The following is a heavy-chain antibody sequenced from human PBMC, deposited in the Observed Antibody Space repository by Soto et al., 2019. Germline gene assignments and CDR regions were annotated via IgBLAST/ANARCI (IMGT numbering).Heavy chain of an antibody. CDR2: LSGSGANT. Sequence: EVQLLESGGGLVQPGGSLRLSCAASGFTFRNFAMSWLRQVPGGGLEWVSDLSGSGANTYYADSVQGRFTISRDNSKNMLYLQINSLTAADTAMYYCANDWGPKWNDEDFHHWGQGTLVTVSS. D-gene: IGHD1-20*01. CDR1: GFTFRNFA. CDR3: ANDWGPKWNDEDFHH. J-gene: IGHJ1*01. V-gene: IGHV3-23*01.